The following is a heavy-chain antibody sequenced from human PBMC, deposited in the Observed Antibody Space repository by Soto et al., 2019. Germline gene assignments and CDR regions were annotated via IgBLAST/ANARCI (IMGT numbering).Heavy chain of an antibody. Sequence: PGESLKISCKGSGYSFSSYWIAWVRQMPGKGLEWMGVIYPVDSDTRYSPSFQGQVTISVDKSMSTAYLQWSSLQASDTGIYFCARQDGDGLFYFGYWGQGNPVTVSS. CDR3: ARQDGDGLFYFGY. V-gene: IGHV5-51*01. CDR2: IYPVDSDT. J-gene: IGHJ4*02. D-gene: IGHD4-17*01. CDR1: GYSFSSYW.